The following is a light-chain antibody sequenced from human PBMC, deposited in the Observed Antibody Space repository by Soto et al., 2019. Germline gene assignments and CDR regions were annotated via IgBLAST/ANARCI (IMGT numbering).Light chain of an antibody. CDR1: FSDIGRYEF. J-gene: IGLJ1*01. Sequence: QSVLTQPASVSGSPGQSINISCAGNFSDIGRYEFVSWYQQHPGKAPKVLIYGVSKRPSGVSNRFSGSKSGNTASLTISGLQAEDESDYYCCSFTSINTYVFGTGTKVTVL. V-gene: IGLV2-23*02. CDR2: GVS. CDR3: CSFTSINTYV.